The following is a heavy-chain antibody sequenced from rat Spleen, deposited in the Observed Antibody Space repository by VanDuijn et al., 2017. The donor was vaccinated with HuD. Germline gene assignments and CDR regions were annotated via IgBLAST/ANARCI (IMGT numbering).Heavy chain of an antibody. CDR1: GFTFSNYY. Sequence: EVQLVESGGGLVQPGRSLKLSCAASGFTFSNYYMAWVRQAPTKGLEWVAYISYDGGSTYYRDSVKGRFTISRNNAKSTLYLQMDSLRSEDTATYYCARLGNLGFGNWFAYWGQGTLVTVSS. J-gene: IGHJ3*01. D-gene: IGHD4-4*01. V-gene: IGHV5-27*01. CDR3: ARLGNLGFGNWFAY. CDR2: ISYDGGST.